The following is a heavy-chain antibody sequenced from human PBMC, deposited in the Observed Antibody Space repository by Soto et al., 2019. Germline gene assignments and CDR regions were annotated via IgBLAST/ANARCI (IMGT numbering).Heavy chain of an antibody. Sequence: QVQLVQSGAEVKKPGASVKVSCKASGYTFISYGISWVRQAPGQGLEWMGWISGYNGNTKYAQKLQGRITMTTDTSTRKAYMELRSLRSDDTAVFYCATDLGAQIVDYWGQGTLVTVSS. J-gene: IGHJ4*02. V-gene: IGHV1-18*01. D-gene: IGHD1-26*01. CDR3: ATDLGAQIVDY. CDR2: ISGYNGNT. CDR1: GYTFISYG.